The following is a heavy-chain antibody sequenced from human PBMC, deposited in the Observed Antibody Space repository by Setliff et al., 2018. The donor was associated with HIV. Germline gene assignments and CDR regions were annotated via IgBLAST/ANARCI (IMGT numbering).Heavy chain of an antibody. CDR1: GVSITSHY. D-gene: IGHD2-15*01. V-gene: IGHV4-59*11. Sequence: SETLSLTCTVSGVSITSHYWNWIRQSPGKGLEWIGFGHHSGHTRQNPSLASRVTISVDMSKNQFSLKLNSLSAADTAVYYCARDLRRDLKNPSGGSAIPYYFDAWGQGTLVTVSS. J-gene: IGHJ4*02. CDR2: GHHSGHT. CDR3: ARDLRRDLKNPSGGSAIPYYFDA.